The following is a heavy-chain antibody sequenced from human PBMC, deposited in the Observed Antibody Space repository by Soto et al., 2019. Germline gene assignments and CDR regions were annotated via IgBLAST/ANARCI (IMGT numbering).Heavy chain of an antibody. CDR2: IIPILGIA. D-gene: IGHD4-17*01. J-gene: IGHJ3*02. CDR3: ARDPDYGDYVRDAFDI. V-gene: IGHV1-69*08. CDR1: GGTFSSYT. Sequence: QVQLVQSGAEVKKPGSSVKVSCTASGGTFSSYTISWVRQAPGQGLEWMGRIIPILGIANYAQKFQGRVTSTADKSTSTAYMELSSLRAEDTAVYYCARDPDYGDYVRDAFDIWGQGTMVTVSS.